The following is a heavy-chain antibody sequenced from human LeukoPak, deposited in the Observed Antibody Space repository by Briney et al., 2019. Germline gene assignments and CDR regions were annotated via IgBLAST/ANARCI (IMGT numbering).Heavy chain of an antibody. V-gene: IGHV4-30-2*01. CDR1: GGSISSGGYY. Sequence: PSQTLSLTCTVSGGSISSGGYYWSWIRQPPGKGLEWIGYIYHSGSTYYNPSLKSRVTISVDRSKNQFSLKLSSVTAADTAVYYCARDPILEWLSGDAFDIWGQGTMVTVSS. CDR3: ARDPILEWLSGDAFDI. D-gene: IGHD3-3*01. CDR2: IYHSGST. J-gene: IGHJ3*02.